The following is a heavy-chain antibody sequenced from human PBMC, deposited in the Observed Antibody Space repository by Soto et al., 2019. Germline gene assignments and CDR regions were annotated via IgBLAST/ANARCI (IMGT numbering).Heavy chain of an antibody. D-gene: IGHD6-19*01. CDR1: GFTFSSYS. CDR3: ASSSGWYKPFDY. V-gene: IGHV3-21*01. Sequence: ESGGGLVKPGGSLRLSCAASGFTFSSYSMNWVRQAPGKGLEWVSSISSSSSYIYYADSVKGRFTISRDNAKNSLYLQMNSLRAEDTAVYYCASSSGWYKPFDYWGQGTLVTVSS. J-gene: IGHJ4*02. CDR2: ISSSSSYI.